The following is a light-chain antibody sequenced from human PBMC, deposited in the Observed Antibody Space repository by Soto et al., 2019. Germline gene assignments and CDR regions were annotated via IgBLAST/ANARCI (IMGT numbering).Light chain of an antibody. J-gene: IGKJ1*01. V-gene: IGKV3-20*01. CDR2: GAS. CDR3: QQYGSSPTWT. CDR1: QSVSNDY. Sequence: EMVLTQSPGTLSLSPGDRATLSCRASQSVSNDYLAWYQQKPGQAPRLLIYGASSRATGIPDRFSGSGSGTDFTLTISRLEPEDFAVYYCQQYGSSPTWTFGQGTKVDIK.